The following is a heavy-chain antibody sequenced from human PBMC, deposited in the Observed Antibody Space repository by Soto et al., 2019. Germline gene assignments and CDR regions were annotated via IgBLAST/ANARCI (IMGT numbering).Heavy chain of an antibody. CDR3: AKQVTAGTALYDY. D-gene: IGHD2-2*01. J-gene: IGHJ4*02. CDR1: GFTFRNYA. Sequence: EVPLLESGGDLVQPGGSLRLSCAASGFTFRNYAMGWARQAPGKGLEWVSVISETGDITYYADSVTGRFTISRDNSKNTLYLQMNSLRDENTAVYYCAKQVTAGTALYDYWGQGSLVTVSS. V-gene: IGHV3-23*01. CDR2: ISETGDIT.